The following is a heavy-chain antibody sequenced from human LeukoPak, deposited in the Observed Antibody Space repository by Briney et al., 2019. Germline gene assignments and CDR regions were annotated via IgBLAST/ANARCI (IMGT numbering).Heavy chain of an antibody. CDR2: IYHSGST. J-gene: IGHJ5*02. CDR1: GGSFSGYY. CDR3: ARDNAYYGSGRNNWFDP. D-gene: IGHD3-10*01. V-gene: IGHV4-38-2*02. Sequence: SETLSLTCAVYGGSFSGYYWGWIRQPPGKGLEWIGSIYHSGSTYYNPSLKSRVTISVDTSKNQFSLKLSSVTAADTAVYYCARDNAYYGSGRNNWFDPWGQGTLVTVSS.